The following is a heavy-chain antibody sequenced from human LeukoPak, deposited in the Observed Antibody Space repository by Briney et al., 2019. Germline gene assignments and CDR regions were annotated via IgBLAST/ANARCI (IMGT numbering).Heavy chain of an antibody. J-gene: IGHJ4*02. CDR3: ARDYGGAYFDY. Sequence: GGSLRLSCAASGFTFSRHWMHWVRQAPGKWLVWVSRINSDGSSTSYADSVKGRFTISRDNAKNTLYLQMNSLRAEDTAVYYCARDYGGAYFDYWGQGTLVTVSS. V-gene: IGHV3-74*01. CDR2: INSDGSST. D-gene: IGHD4-23*01. CDR1: GFTFSRHW.